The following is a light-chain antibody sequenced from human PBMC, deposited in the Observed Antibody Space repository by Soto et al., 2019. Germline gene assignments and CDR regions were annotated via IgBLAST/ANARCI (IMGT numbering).Light chain of an antibody. V-gene: IGKV1-5*01. CDR3: LQYNSYSTWT. CDR2: DAS. CDR1: QSMNRW. Sequence: DIQMTQSPSTLSASVGDSVTITCRASQSMNRWLAWYQQKPGQAPELLIFDASTLKGGVPSKFSGSGSGTEFTLTISSLQPDDFATYFCLQYNSYSTWTFGQGTKVDIK. J-gene: IGKJ1*01.